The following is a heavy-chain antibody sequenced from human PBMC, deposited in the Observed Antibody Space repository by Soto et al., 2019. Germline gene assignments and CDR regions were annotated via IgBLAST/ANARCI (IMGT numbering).Heavy chain of an antibody. CDR2: ISAYNGNT. D-gene: IGHD6-13*01. V-gene: IGHV1-18*01. Sequence: SGKVSCKAAGYTFTSDGISWLRQAPGQGLEWMGWISAYNGNTNYAQKLQGRVTMTTDTSTSTAYMELRSLRSDDTAVYYCARDVRAIAAAGYYYYYMDVWGKGTTVTVSS. CDR3: ARDVRAIAAAGYYYYYMDV. CDR1: GYTFTSDG. J-gene: IGHJ6*03.